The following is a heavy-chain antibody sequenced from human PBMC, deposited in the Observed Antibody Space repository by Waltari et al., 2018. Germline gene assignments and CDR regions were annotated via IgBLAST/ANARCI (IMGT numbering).Heavy chain of an antibody. CDR3: ARRRGYSWMVVSDY. V-gene: IGHV4-34*01. J-gene: IGHJ4*02. D-gene: IGHD2-21*01. CDR2: INHSGST. CDR1: GGSFSGYY. Sequence: QVQLQQWGAGLLKPSETLSLTCAVYGGSFSGYYWSWIRQPPGKGLEWIGEINHSGSTNYNPSLKSRVTISVDTSKNQFSLKLSSVTAADTAVYYCARRRGYSWMVVSDYWGQGTLVTVSS.